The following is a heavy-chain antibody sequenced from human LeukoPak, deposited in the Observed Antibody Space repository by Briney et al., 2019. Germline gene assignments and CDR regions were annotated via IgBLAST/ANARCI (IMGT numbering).Heavy chain of an antibody. J-gene: IGHJ4*02. CDR3: ALGEYCYDSSGSIAFDY. CDR2: IYPGDSDT. V-gene: IGHV5-51*01. CDR1: GYSFTSYW. Sequence: GESLKISCKGSGYSFTSYWIGWVRQMPGKGLEWMGIIYPGDSDTRYSPSFQGQVTISADKSISTAYLQWSSLKASDTAMYYCALGEYCYDSSGSIAFDYWGQGTLVTVSS. D-gene: IGHD3-22*01.